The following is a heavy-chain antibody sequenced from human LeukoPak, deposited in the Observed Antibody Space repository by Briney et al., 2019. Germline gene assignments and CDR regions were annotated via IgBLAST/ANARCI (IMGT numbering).Heavy chain of an antibody. CDR1: GGSFSGYY. CDR3: ASGRTRGASDFNY. D-gene: IGHD3-10*01. Sequence: PSETLSLTCAVYGGSFSGYYWSWIRQPPGKGLEWIGEINHSGSTNYNPSLKSRVTISVDTSKNQFSLKLSSVTAADTAVYYCASGRTRGASDFNYWGQGTLVTVSS. CDR2: INHSGST. V-gene: IGHV4-34*01. J-gene: IGHJ4*02.